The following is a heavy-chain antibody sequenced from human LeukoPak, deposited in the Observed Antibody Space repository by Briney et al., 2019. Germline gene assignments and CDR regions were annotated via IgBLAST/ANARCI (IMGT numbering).Heavy chain of an antibody. CDR3: ARGEEGMAADY. J-gene: IGHJ4*02. CDR1: GFTFSSYS. D-gene: IGHD1-14*01. V-gene: IGHV3-21*01. CDR2: ISSSSSYI. Sequence: GGSLRLSCAASGFTFSSYSMNWVRQAPGKGLEWVSSISSSSSYIYYADSAKGRFTISRDNAKNSLYLQMNSLRAEDTAVYYCARGEEGMAADYWGQGTLVTVSS.